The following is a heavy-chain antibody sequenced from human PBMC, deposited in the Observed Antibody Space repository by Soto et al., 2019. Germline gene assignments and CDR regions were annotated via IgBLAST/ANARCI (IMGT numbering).Heavy chain of an antibody. J-gene: IGHJ4*02. CDR2: INAGNGNT. CDR1: GYTFTSYA. D-gene: IGHD6-19*01. Sequence: QVQLVQSGAEVKKPGASVKVSCKASGYTFTSYAMHWVRQAPGQRLEWMGWINAGNGNTKYSQKFQGRVTITRDTSASTAYMELISLRSEDTAVYYCAREGSGWYSDYWGQGTLVTVSS. CDR3: AREGSGWYSDY. V-gene: IGHV1-3*01.